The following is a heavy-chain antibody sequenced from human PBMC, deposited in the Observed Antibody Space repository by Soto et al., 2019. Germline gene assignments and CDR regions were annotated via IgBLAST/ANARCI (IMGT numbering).Heavy chain of an antibody. V-gene: IGHV1-69*13. CDR2: IIPIFGTA. Sequence: SVKVSCKASGGTFSSYAISWVRQAPGQGLEWMGGIIPIFGTANYAQKFQGRVTITADESTSTAYMELSSLRSEDTAVYYCARDSLIAAAGSVSDYWGQGTLVTVSS. D-gene: IGHD6-13*01. J-gene: IGHJ4*02. CDR1: GGTFSSYA. CDR3: ARDSLIAAAGSVSDY.